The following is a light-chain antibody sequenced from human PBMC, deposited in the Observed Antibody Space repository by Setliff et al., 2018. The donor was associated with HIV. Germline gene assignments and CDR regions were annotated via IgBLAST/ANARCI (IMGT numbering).Light chain of an antibody. J-gene: IGLJ1*01. CDR3: QSADSIGILEV. CDR1: ALPKQY. V-gene: IGLV3-25*03. Sequence: SYELTQPPSVSVSPGQTARITCSGDALPKQYAYWYQQKPGQAPVLVIYKDSERPSGIPERFSGSSSGTTVTLTISGVQAEDEADYYCQSADSIGILEVFGTGTKGTVL. CDR2: KDS.